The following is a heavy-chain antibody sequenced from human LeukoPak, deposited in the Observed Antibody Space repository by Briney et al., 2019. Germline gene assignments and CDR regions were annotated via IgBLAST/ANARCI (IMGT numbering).Heavy chain of an antibody. D-gene: IGHD2-21*02. CDR1: GFTFSSSA. CDR3: VKDLENCGGDCHLLQF. J-gene: IGHJ4*02. V-gene: IGHV3-23*01. CDR2: IGSSGVST. Sequence: PGGSLRLSCAASGFTFSSSAMSWVRQVPGKGLEWVSAIGSSGVSTYYADSVKARFTISRDNSKNTLYLQMNSLRAEDTALYYCVKDLENCGGDCHLLQFWGQGTLVTVSS.